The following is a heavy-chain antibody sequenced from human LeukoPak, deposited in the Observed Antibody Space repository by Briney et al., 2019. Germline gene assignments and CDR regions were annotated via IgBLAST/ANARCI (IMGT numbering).Heavy chain of an antibody. Sequence: GESLRLSCAASGFTFGSCWMNWVRQTPGKGLEWVANINQDGSQKFYVGSVKGRFTISRDNANNSLYLQMNSLRAEDTAIYYCTRVGYIDEGIDYWGQGTLVTVSS. CDR2: INQDGSQK. J-gene: IGHJ4*02. CDR3: TRVGYIDEGIDY. D-gene: IGHD5-24*01. V-gene: IGHV3-7*04. CDR1: GFTFGSCW.